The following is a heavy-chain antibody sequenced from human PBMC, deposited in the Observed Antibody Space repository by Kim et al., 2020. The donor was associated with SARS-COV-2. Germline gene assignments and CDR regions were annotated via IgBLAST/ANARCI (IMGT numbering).Heavy chain of an antibody. CDR3: LKGGGGGIWDY. V-gene: IGHV3-23*01. Sequence: TIYVNSVKGRFSISRDDSKNTLYCKMSALRAEDTAAYYFLKGGGGGIWDYWGQGTLVTVSS. CDR2: T. J-gene: IGHJ4*02. D-gene: IGHD3-16*01.